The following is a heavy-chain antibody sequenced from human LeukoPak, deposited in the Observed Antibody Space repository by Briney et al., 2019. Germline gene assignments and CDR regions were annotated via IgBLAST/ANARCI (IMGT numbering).Heavy chain of an antibody. D-gene: IGHD6-6*01. V-gene: IGHV1-8*01. Sequence: ASVKVSCKASGYTFTSYDINWVRQATGRGLEWMGWMSPNSGNTGYAQKFQGRVTMTRNTSISTAYMELSGLRSEDTAIYYCTREYSSSSDYWGQGTLVTVSS. CDR3: TREYSSSSDY. J-gene: IGHJ4*02. CDR1: GYTFTSYD. CDR2: MSPNSGNT.